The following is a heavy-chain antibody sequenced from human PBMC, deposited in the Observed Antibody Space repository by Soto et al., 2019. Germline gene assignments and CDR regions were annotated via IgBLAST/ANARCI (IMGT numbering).Heavy chain of an antibody. Sequence: PSETLSLTCTVSGGSISSGDYYWSWIRQPPGKGLEWIGYIYYSGSTYYNPSLKSRVTISVDTSKNQFSLKLSSVTAADTAVYYCARTPASTVTVDYWGQGTLVTVSS. J-gene: IGHJ4*02. CDR1: GGSISSGDYY. CDR3: ARTPASTVTVDY. CDR2: IYYSGST. D-gene: IGHD4-17*01. V-gene: IGHV4-30-4*01.